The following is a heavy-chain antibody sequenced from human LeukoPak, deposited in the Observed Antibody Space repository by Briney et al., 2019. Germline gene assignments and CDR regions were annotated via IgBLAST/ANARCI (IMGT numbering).Heavy chain of an antibody. D-gene: IGHD3-22*01. CDR1: GFTFSSYS. J-gene: IGHJ4*02. CDR2: ISRGSSTM. Sequence: PGGSLRLSCAASGFTFSSYSMNWVRQAPGKGLELVSYISRGSSTMYYADSVKGRFTISRDNAKNSLYLQMNSLRAEDTAVYYCARGVGSSGKKGIDYWGQGTLVTVSS. V-gene: IGHV3-48*04. CDR3: ARGVGSSGKKGIDY.